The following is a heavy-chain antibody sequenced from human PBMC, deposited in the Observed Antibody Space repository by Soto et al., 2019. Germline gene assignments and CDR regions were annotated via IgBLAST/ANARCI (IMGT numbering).Heavy chain of an antibody. J-gene: IGHJ4*02. CDR1: GGSISSGAYY. CDR3: ARVGDYRGFY. D-gene: IGHD3-10*01. Sequence: QVQLQESGPGLVKPSQTLSLTCTVSGGSISSGAYYWTWVRQYPGKGLEWIGYIYYSGSTYYNPSLKSRVTISVDTSKTHFALKLSSVTAADTAVYYCARVGDYRGFYWGQGTLVTVSS. V-gene: IGHV4-31*03. CDR2: IYYSGST.